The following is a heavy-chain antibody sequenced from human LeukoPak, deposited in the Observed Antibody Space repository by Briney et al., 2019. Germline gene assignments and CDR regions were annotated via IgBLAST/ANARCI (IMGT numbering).Heavy chain of an antibody. CDR2: IDSTGAYT. D-gene: IGHD6-25*01. CDR3: AKGSAAGRPYYFDY. J-gene: IGHJ4*02. Sequence: ETLSLTCTVSGGSISSSSDYWGWVRQAPGKGLEWVSAIDSTGAYTWYADSVKGRFTISKDSSKTILYLQMNSLRAEDAAVYFCAKGSAAGRPYYFDYWGQGTLVTVSS. CDR1: GGSISSSSDY. V-gene: IGHV3-23*01.